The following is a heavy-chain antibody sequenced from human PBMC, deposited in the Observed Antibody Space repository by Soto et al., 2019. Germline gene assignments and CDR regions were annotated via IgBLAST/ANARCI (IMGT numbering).Heavy chain of an antibody. Sequence: QVQLLQSGAEVKKPGASVKVSCKASGYTFTSYGISWVRQAAGQGIEWMGWISAYNGNTNYAHRLQGRVTLTTDTATSTAYMELRSLRSGDTAVYYWARGTTVETGSSWGQGTLVTVSS. CDR3: ARGTTVETGSS. D-gene: IGHD4-17*01. CDR2: ISAYNGNT. V-gene: IGHV1-18*01. CDR1: GYTFTSYG. J-gene: IGHJ5*02.